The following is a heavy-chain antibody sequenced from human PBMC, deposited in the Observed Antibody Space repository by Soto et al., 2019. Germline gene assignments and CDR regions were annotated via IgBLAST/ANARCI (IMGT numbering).Heavy chain of an antibody. CDR3: AKDHGSGSYYWYYYGMDV. Sequence: QVQLVESGGGVVQPGRSLRLSCAASGFTFSSYGMHWVRQAPGKGLEWVAVISYDVSNKYYADSVKGRFTISRDNSKNTVSLQRNSLRAEDTAVYYCAKDHGSGSYYWYYYGMDVWGQGTTVTVSS. V-gene: IGHV3-30*18. J-gene: IGHJ6*02. CDR1: GFTFSSYG. CDR2: ISYDVSNK. D-gene: IGHD3-10*01.